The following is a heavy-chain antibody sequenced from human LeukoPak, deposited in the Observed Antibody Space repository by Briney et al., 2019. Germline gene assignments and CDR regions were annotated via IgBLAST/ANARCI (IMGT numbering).Heavy chain of an antibody. Sequence: SETLSLTCTVSGGSISRSSYYWGWIRQPPGKGLEWIGSIYYSGSTYYNPSLKSRVTISVDTSKNQFSLKLSSVTAADTAVYYCARVRCSSTSCPVGYWGQGTLVTVSS. J-gene: IGHJ4*02. D-gene: IGHD2-2*01. CDR1: GGSISRSSYY. CDR3: ARVRCSSTSCPVGY. V-gene: IGHV4-39*07. CDR2: IYYSGST.